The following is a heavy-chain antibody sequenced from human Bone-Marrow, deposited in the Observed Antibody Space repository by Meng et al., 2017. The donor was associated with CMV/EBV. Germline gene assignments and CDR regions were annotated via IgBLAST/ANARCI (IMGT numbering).Heavy chain of an antibody. CDR3: AAIAAPPVDL. V-gene: IGHV3-21*01. J-gene: IGHJ2*01. CDR2: ISSSSSYI. Sequence: EVRLVESGGGLVKPGGSLSLSCAASGFTFSSYSMNWVRQAPGKGLEWVSSISSSSSYIYYADSVKGRFTISRDNAKNSLYLQMNSLRAEDTAVYYCAAIAAPPVDLWGRGTLVTVSS. D-gene: IGHD6-6*01. CDR1: GFTFSSYS.